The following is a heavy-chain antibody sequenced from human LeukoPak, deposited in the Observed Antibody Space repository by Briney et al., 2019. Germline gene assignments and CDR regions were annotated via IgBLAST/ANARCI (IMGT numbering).Heavy chain of an antibody. CDR1: GGSISSYY. CDR2: MSYSGSA. V-gene: IGHV4-59*08. Sequence: SETLSLTCTVSGGSISSYYWSWIRQPPEKGLEWIGYMSYSGSANYNPSLRSRVTISVDMSKNQLSLNLRSATAADTAVYYCARGGLISSRPLPAWFDPWGQGTLVTVSS. CDR3: ARGGLISSRPLPAWFDP. D-gene: IGHD6-13*01. J-gene: IGHJ5*02.